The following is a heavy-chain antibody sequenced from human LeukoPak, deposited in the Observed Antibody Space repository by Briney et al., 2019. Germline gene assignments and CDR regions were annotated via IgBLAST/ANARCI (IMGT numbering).Heavy chain of an antibody. CDR1: GYTFTSYD. Sequence: GASVKVSCKASGYTFTSYDINWVRQATGQGLEWMGWMNPNSGNTGYAQKFQGRVTMTRNNSISTAYMELSSLRSEDTAVYYCARDNGGRAMAYYYYHYMDVWGKGTTVTISS. J-gene: IGHJ6*03. V-gene: IGHV1-8*01. CDR3: ARDNGGRAMAYYYYHYMDV. D-gene: IGHD2-15*01. CDR2: MNPNSGNT.